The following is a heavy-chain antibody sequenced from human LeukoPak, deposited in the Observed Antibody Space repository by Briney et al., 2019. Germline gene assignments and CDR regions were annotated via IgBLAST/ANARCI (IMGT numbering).Heavy chain of an antibody. D-gene: IGHD6-13*01. J-gene: IGHJ5*02. Sequence: ASVKVSCKASGYTFTSYGISWVRQAPGQGLEWMGWISAYNGNINYAQKLQGRVTMTTDTSTSTAYMELRSLRSDDTAVYYCARIPRIAAAGTSWFDPWGQGTLVTVSS. CDR2: ISAYNGNI. V-gene: IGHV1-18*01. CDR3: ARIPRIAAAGTSWFDP. CDR1: GYTFTSYG.